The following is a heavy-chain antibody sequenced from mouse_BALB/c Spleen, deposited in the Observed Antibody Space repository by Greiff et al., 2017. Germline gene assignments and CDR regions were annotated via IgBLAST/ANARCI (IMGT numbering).Heavy chain of an antibody. D-gene: IGHD2-2*01. CDR2: IYPGDGDT. J-gene: IGHJ3*01. CDR3: ARDGYDGFAY. Sequence: QVQLQQSGPELVKPGASVKISCKASGYAFSSSWMNWVKQRPGQGLEWIGRIYPGDGDTNYNGKFKGKATLTADKSSSTAYMQLSSLTSVDSAVYFCARDGYDGFAYWGQGTLVTVSA. V-gene: IGHV1-82*01. CDR1: GYAFSSSW.